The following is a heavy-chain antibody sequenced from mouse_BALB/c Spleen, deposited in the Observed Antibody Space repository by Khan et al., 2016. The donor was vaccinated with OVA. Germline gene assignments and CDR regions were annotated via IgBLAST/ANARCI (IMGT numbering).Heavy chain of an antibody. Sequence: VQLQQSGPGLVKPSQSLSLTCTVTGYSITSDYAWNWIRQFPGNKLEWMGYISYSGSTTSNPALKSRISIHRDTSKNQFFLQLNSVTTEDPATYDCARDGSRYNYAMDYGCQGTSVTVSA. V-gene: IGHV3-2*02. D-gene: IGHD2-3*01. CDR3: ARDGSRYNYAMDY. CDR1: GYSITSDYA. CDR2: ISYSGST. J-gene: IGHJ4*01.